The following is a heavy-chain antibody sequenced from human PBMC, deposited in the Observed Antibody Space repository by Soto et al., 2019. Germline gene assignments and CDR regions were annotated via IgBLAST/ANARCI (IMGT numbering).Heavy chain of an antibody. J-gene: IGHJ6*02. D-gene: IGHD6-19*01. V-gene: IGHV3-15*01. Sequence: GGSLRLSCAASGFTFSNAWMSWVRQAPGKGLEWVGRIKSKTDGGTTDYAAPVKGRFTISRDDSKNTLYLQMNSLKTEDTAVYYCTTGSGYDYYYGMDVWGQGTTVTVSS. CDR2: IKSKTDGGTT. CDR1: GFTFSNAW. CDR3: TTGSGYDYYYGMDV.